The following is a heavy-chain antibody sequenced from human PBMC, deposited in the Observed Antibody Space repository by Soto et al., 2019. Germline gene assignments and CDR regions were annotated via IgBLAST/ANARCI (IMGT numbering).Heavy chain of an antibody. CDR1: GDSFSSKIAS. D-gene: IGHD1-26*01. CDR2: TCYRSKWST. J-gene: IGHJ4*02. V-gene: IGHV6-1*01. Sequence: PSQTLSLTCAISGDSFSSKIASWNWIRQSPSRGLEWLGRTCYRSKWSTDYAVSVKSRITINPDTSKNQFSLQLNSVTPEDTAVYYCTRALSGSYDYWGQGTLVTVSP. CDR3: TRALSGSYDY.